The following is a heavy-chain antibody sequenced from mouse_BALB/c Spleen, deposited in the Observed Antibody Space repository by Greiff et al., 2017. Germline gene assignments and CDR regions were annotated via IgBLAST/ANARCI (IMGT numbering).Heavy chain of an antibody. D-gene: IGHD1-1*01. Sequence: EVKLVESGGGLVQPGGSLKLSCAASGFTFSSYGMSWVRQTPDKRLELVATINSNGGSTYYPDSVKGRFTISRDNAKNTLYLQMSSLKSEDTVMYYCARRYGSSYSYYFDYWGQGTTLTVSS. CDR1: GFTFSSYG. V-gene: IGHV5-6-3*01. CDR2: INSNGGST. CDR3: ARRYGSSYSYYFDY. J-gene: IGHJ2*01.